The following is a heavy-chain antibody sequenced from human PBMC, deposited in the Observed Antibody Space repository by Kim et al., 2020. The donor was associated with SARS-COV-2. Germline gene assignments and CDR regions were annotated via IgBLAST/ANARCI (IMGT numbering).Heavy chain of an antibody. D-gene: IGHD6-19*01. CDR3: ARGVSGGHGLYYFDY. CDR1: GGSFSGYY. V-gene: IGHV4-34*01. Sequence: SETLSLTCAVYGGSFSGYYWSWIRQPPGKGLEWIGEINHSGSTNYNPSLKSRVTISVDTSKNQFSLKLSSVTAADTAVYYCARGVSGGHGLYYFDYWGQGTLVTVSS. J-gene: IGHJ4*02. CDR2: INHSGST.